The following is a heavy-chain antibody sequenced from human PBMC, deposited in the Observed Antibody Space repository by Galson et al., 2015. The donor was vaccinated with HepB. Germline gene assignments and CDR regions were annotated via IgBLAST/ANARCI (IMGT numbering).Heavy chain of an antibody. V-gene: IGHV3-74*01. CDR2: INGDGSST. CDR3: VRDTGWGVVIQASSDMDV. D-gene: IGHD2-2*01. Sequence: SLRLSCAASGFTFRSHWMHWVRQDPGKGLMWVSRINGDGSSTNSADSVKGRFTISRDNAKNTLFLQMNSLRVEDTAVYYCVRDTGWGVVIQASSDMDVWGKGTTVTVSS. J-gene: IGHJ6*03. CDR1: GFTFRSHW.